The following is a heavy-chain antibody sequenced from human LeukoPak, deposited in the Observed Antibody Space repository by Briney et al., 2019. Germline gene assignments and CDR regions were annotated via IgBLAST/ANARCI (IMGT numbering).Heavy chain of an antibody. D-gene: IGHD6-19*01. J-gene: IGHJ5*02. V-gene: IGHV4-59*01. CDR1: GGPFSRYY. CDR3: ARDSSSGGFDP. Sequence: SETLSLTCTVSGGPFSRYYWRWLRQPPGKGLEWIGYIYYSWSTNYNPSLKSRVTISVDTSKNQFSLKLSSVTAADTAVYYCARDSSSGGFDPWGQGTLVTVSS. CDR2: IYYSWST.